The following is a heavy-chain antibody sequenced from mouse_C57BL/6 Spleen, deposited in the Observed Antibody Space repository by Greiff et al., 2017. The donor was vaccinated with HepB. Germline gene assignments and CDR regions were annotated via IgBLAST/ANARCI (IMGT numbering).Heavy chain of an antibody. V-gene: IGHV1-15*01. J-gene: IGHJ4*01. CDR1: GYTFTDYE. Sequence: QVQLQQSGAELVRPGASVTLSCKASGYTFTDYEMHWVKQTPVHGLEWIGAIDPETGGTAYNQKFKGKAILTEDKSSSAAYMVLRMLTSEYSAVYYWSRGDSNYSMDYWGQGTSVTVSS. CDR3: SRGDSNYSMDY. D-gene: IGHD2-5*01. CDR2: IDPETGGT.